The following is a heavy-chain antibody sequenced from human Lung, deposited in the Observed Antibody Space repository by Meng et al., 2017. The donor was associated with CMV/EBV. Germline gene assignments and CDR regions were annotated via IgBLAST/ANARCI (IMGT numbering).Heavy chain of an antibody. D-gene: IGHD4-23*01. Sequence: GGSLRLSCAASGFTISSYWMHWVRQAPGQGLVWVSRINSDGSSTSYADSVQSRFTISRDNAKKTPYLQMNSLRAEDTAVYYCAREQPNSDAFDIWGQGTMVTVSS. CDR2: INSDGSST. CDR3: AREQPNSDAFDI. V-gene: IGHV3-74*01. CDR1: GFTISSYW. J-gene: IGHJ3*02.